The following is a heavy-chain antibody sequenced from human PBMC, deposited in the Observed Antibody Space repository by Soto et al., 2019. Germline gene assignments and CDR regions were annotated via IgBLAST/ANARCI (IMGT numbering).Heavy chain of an antibody. CDR3: ARLPTLVVPAALILAT. J-gene: IGHJ5*02. CDR2: ISYSGVST. V-gene: IGHV3-23*01. CDR1: GFTFSSYA. Sequence: GGSLRLSCAASGFTFSSYAMTWVRQAPGKGLEWVSAISYSGVSTYYADSVKGRFTISRDSSENTLSLQMNSLRVDDTAVYYCARLPTLVVPAALILATWGQGTRVTVSS. D-gene: IGHD2-2*01.